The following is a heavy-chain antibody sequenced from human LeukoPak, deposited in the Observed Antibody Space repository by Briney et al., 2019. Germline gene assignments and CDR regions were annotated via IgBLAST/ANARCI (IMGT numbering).Heavy chain of an antibody. CDR1: GFTFSNAW. CDR3: TTENRYSSGWYSFAYYYMDV. V-gene: IGHV3-15*01. J-gene: IGHJ6*03. Sequence: GGSLRLSCAASGFTFSNAWMSWVRQAPGKGLEWVGRIKSKTDGGTTGYAAPVKGRFTISRDDSKNTLYLQMNSLKTEDTAVYYCTTENRYSSGWYSFAYYYMDVWGKGTTVTVSS. D-gene: IGHD6-19*01. CDR2: IKSKTDGGTT.